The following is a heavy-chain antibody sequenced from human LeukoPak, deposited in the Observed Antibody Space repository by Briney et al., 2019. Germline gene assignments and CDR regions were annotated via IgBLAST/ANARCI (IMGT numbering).Heavy chain of an antibody. J-gene: IGHJ4*02. CDR2: ISPNSGGT. Sequence: ASVKVSCKASGYTFTGYYMHWVRQAPGQGLEWMGWISPNSGGTNYAQKFQGRVTMTRDTSISTAYMELSRLRSDDTAVYYCARRRYYGSGSLIDYWGQGTLVTVSS. V-gene: IGHV1-2*02. D-gene: IGHD3-10*01. CDR3: ARRRYYGSGSLIDY. CDR1: GYTFTGYY.